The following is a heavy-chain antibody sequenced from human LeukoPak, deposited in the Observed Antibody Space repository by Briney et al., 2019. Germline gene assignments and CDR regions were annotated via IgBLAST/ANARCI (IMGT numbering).Heavy chain of an antibody. V-gene: IGHV4-34*01. Sequence: SETLSLTCAVYGGSFSGYYWSWIRQPPGKGLEWIGEINHSGSTNYNPSLKSRVTISVDTSKNQFSLKLSSVTAADTAVCYCARGRSVRVPAAKGKNYYFDYWGQGTLVTVSS. CDR3: ARGRSVRVPAAKGKNYYFDY. CDR1: GGSFSGYY. D-gene: IGHD2-2*01. J-gene: IGHJ4*02. CDR2: INHSGST.